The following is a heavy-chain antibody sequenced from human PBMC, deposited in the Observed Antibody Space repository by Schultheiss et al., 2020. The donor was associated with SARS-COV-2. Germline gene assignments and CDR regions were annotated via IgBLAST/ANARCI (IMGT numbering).Heavy chain of an antibody. CDR1: GGSFSGYY. J-gene: IGHJ5*02. CDR3: ARGSWYYYDSSGYAVMARWFDP. CDR2: INHSGST. V-gene: IGHV4-34*01. Sequence: SETLSLTCAVYGGSFSGYYWSWIRQPPGKGLEWIGEINHSGSTNYNPSLKSRVTISVDTSKNQFSLKLSSVTAADTAVYYCARGSWYYYDSSGYAVMARWFDPWGQGTLVTVSS. D-gene: IGHD3-22*01.